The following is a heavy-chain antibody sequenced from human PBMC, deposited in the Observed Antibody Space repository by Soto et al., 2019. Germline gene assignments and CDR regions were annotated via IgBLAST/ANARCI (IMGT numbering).Heavy chain of an antibody. CDR2: IWNDASNK. V-gene: IGHV3-33*01. Sequence: PGWSXGLSSAACGLMFSGFGIHWVCQATGKGLEWVAVIWNDASNKDYADSVKGRFTISRDNSKNTLYLQMNSLRAEDTAVYYCVRDRVTIFGVVTDYYYGMDVWGQGTTVNV. CDR1: GLMFSGFG. CDR3: VRDRVTIFGVVTDYYYGMDV. D-gene: IGHD3-3*01. J-gene: IGHJ6*02.